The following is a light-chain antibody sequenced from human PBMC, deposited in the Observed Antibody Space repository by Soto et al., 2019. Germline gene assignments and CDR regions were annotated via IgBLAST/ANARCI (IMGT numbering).Light chain of an antibody. V-gene: IGLV9-49*01. Sequence: QSVLTQPPSASASLGAPVTLTCTLSSGYSNYKVEWYQQRPGKGPRFVMRVGTGGIVGSKGDGIPDRFSVLGSGLNRYLTIKNIQEEDESDYHCGADHGSGSNFVVFGGGTKLTVL. CDR3: GADHGSGSNFVV. J-gene: IGLJ2*01. CDR1: SGYSNYK. CDR2: VGTGGIVG.